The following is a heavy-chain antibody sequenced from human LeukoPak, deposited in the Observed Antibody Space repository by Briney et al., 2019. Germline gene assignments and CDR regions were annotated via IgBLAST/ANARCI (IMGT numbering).Heavy chain of an antibody. CDR1: GFTFSSYG. V-gene: IGHV3-33*01. Sequence: TGGSLRLSCAASGFTFSSYGMHWVRQAPGKGLEWVAVIWYDGSNKYYADSVKGRFTISRDNSKNTLYLQMNSLRAEDTAVYYCARDSYYYGSSGIDAFDIWGQGTMVTVSS. CDR3: ARDSYYYGSSGIDAFDI. CDR2: IWYDGSNK. J-gene: IGHJ3*02. D-gene: IGHD3-22*01.